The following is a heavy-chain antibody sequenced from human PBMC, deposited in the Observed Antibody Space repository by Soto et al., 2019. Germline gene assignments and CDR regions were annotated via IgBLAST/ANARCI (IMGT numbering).Heavy chain of an antibody. D-gene: IGHD3-10*01. CDR1: GGSISTPGYS. Sequence: PSETLSLTCTVSGGSISTPGYSWSWIRQPPGKAPERIGYVYNNGNAYPKLSLKSRVTISQDGATNQFSSQMTSVTAADTSLYYCAARPYYYYGLDVWGQGTMVTVSS. CDR3: AARPYYYYGLDV. J-gene: IGHJ6*02. CDR2: VYNNGNA. V-gene: IGHV4-30-2*01.